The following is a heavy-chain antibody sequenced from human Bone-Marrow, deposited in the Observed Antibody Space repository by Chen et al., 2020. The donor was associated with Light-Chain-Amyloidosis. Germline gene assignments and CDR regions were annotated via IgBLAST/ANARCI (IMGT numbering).Heavy chain of an antibody. CDR2: ISSNSGSI. J-gene: IGHJ6*03. CDR1: GFTFNDYA. D-gene: IGHD1-1*01. Sequence: EVQLVESGGGLVQPGRSLRLSCAASGFTFNDYAMYWVRQGPGKGLEWVSGISSNSGSIGYAYSVKGRFSISRDNAKNYLHLQMNSLRPEDTALYYCVKSLIPSRYLYHYYMDVWGKGTTVIVSS. CDR3: VKSLIPSRYLYHYYMDV. V-gene: IGHV3-9*01.